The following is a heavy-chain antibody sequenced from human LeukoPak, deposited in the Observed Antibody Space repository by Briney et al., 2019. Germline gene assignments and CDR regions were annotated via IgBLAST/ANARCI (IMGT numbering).Heavy chain of an antibody. V-gene: IGHV3-23*01. CDR3: AKGSDFIAAAGSRPDY. Sequence: EGSLRLSCAASGFTFSSYAMSWVRQAPGKGLEWVSAISGSGGSTYYADSVKGRFTISRDNSKNTLYLQMNSLRAEDTAVYYCAKGSDFIAAAGSRPDYWGQGTLVTVSS. J-gene: IGHJ4*02. CDR1: GFTFSSYA. D-gene: IGHD6-13*01. CDR2: ISGSGGST.